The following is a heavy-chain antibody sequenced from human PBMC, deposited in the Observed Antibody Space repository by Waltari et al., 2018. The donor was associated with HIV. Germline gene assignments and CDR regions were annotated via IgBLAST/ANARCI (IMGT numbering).Heavy chain of an antibody. CDR2: IWSESTNK. CDR1: GFSFSIYA. J-gene: IGHJ3*02. Sequence: QVQLVESGGGVVQPGRSLRLSCAASGFSFSIYAMHWVRQAPGKGLEWVAVIWSESTNKYYVDSVKGRFTVSRDNSENKVYLQMNSLRADDTAVYYCARGRGCAFDIWGQGTMVIVSS. D-gene: IGHD3-10*01. V-gene: IGHV3-33*04. CDR3: ARGRGCAFDI.